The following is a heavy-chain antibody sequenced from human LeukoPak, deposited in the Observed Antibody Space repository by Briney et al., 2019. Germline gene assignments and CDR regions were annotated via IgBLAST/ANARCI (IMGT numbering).Heavy chain of an antibody. CDR2: IRSKANSYAT. Sequence: GGSLRLSCAASGFTFSGSAMHWVRQASGKGLEWVVRIRSKANSYATAYAASVKGRFTISRDDSKNTAYLQMNSLKTEDTAVYYCTRLLVLYGSGSYRGMDVWGQGTTVTVSS. D-gene: IGHD3-10*01. V-gene: IGHV3-73*01. CDR1: GFTFSGSA. CDR3: TRLLVLYGSGSYRGMDV. J-gene: IGHJ6*02.